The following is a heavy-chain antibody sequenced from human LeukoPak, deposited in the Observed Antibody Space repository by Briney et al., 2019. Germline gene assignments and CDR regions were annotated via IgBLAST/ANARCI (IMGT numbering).Heavy chain of an antibody. Sequence: PGGSLKLSCAGSGFTFSDYPMTWVRQAPGKGLEWVSAISGSRGHTYYADSVRGRFTISRDNSKNTVSLQMNSLRADDTAVYYCARVAGSGSYATNWFDPWGQGTLVTVSS. J-gene: IGHJ5*02. D-gene: IGHD3-10*01. V-gene: IGHV3-23*01. CDR3: ARVAGSGSYATNWFDP. CDR1: GFTFSDYP. CDR2: ISGSRGHT.